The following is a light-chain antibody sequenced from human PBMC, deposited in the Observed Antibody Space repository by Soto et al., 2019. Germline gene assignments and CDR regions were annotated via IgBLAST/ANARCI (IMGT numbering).Light chain of an antibody. Sequence: AIQLTQSPSSLSASVGDRVTITCRASQGIRSALAWYQQKPGKATKLLIYDASSLESGVPSRFSGSGSGTDFTLTISSLQPEDFATYYCQQFNSYSRTFGGGTKVEIK. CDR2: DAS. J-gene: IGKJ4*01. CDR1: QGIRSA. V-gene: IGKV1-13*02. CDR3: QQFNSYSRT.